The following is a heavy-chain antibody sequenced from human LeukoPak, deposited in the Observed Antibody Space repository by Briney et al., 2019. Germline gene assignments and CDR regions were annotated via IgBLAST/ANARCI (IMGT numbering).Heavy chain of an antibody. CDR3: ERDREPSSDFWSGYYPPDFDY. D-gene: IGHD3-3*01. CDR2: IWYDVSNK. J-gene: IGHJ4*02. CDR1: GFTFSSYG. V-gene: IGHV3-33*08. Sequence: GGSLRLSCAASGFTFSSYGMHWVRQAPGKGLEWVAVIWYDVSNKYYGDSVKGRFTISRDNSKNTLYLQMNSLRAEDKAVYYCERDREPSSDFWSGYYPPDFDYWGQGTLVTVSS.